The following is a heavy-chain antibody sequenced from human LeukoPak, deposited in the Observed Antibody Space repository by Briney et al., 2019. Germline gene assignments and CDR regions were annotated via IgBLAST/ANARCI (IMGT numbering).Heavy chain of an antibody. CDR1: GGTFSSYA. J-gene: IGHJ6*02. D-gene: IGHD6-19*01. V-gene: IGHV1-2*02. CDR3: ARGRGGSSGWYKYYGMDV. CDR2: INPNSGGT. Sequence: ASVKVSCKASGGTFSSYAISWVRQAPGQGLEWMGWINPNSGGTNYAQKFQGRVTMTRDTSISTAYMELSRLRSDDTAVYYCARGRGGSSGWYKYYGMDVWGQGTTVTVSS.